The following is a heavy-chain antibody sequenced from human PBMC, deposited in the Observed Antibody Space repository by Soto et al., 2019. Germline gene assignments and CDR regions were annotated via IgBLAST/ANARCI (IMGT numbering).Heavy chain of an antibody. CDR1: GFTFSNAW. Sequence: GGSLRLSCAASGFTFSNAWMNWVRQAPGKGLEWVGRIKSKTDGGTTDYAAPVKGRFTISRDDSKNTLYLQMNSLKTEDTAVYYCTTGVYYYDSSGHREYFQHWGQGTLVTVSS. J-gene: IGHJ1*01. V-gene: IGHV3-15*07. D-gene: IGHD3-22*01. CDR2: IKSKTDGGTT. CDR3: TTGVYYYDSSGHREYFQH.